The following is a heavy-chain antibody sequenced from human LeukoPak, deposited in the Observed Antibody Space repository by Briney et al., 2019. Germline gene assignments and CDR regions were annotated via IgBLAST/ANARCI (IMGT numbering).Heavy chain of an antibody. J-gene: IGHJ4*02. Sequence: SETLSLTCTVSGGSISSYYWSWIRQPPGKGLEWIGYIYGDGSTIYNPSLRSRVSISLHTSKTQFSLKLSSVTAADTAVYYCARYSYGGLYFDYWGQGTQVAVSS. CDR2: IYGDGST. CDR3: ARYSYGGLYFDY. CDR1: GGSISSYY. V-gene: IGHV4-59*01. D-gene: IGHD5-18*01.